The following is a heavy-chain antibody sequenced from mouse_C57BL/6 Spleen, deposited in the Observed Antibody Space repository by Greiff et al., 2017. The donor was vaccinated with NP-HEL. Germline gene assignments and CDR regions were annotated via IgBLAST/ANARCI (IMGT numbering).Heavy chain of an antibody. V-gene: IGHV5-17*01. Sequence: DVMLVESGGGLVKPGGSLKLSCAASGFTFSDYGMHWVRQAPEKGLEWVAYISSGSSTIYYADTVKGRFTISRDNAKNTLFLQMTSLRSEDTAMYYCAKDYYGSRGGYFDVWGTGTTVTVSS. J-gene: IGHJ1*03. CDR3: AKDYYGSRGGYFDV. D-gene: IGHD1-1*01. CDR2: ISSGSSTI. CDR1: GFTFSDYG.